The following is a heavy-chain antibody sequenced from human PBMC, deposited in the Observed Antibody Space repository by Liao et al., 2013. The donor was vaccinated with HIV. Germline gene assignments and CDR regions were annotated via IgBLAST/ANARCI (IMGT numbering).Heavy chain of an antibody. Sequence: QVQLQESGPGLVKPSQTLSLTCTVSGGSISSGSYYWNWFRQPAGKGLEWIGRIYTSGSTNYNPSLKSRVTMSVDTSKNQFSLKVSSVTAADTAVYYCARDRAHWGPWDVWGKGTTVTVSS. J-gene: IGHJ6*04. CDR2: IYTSGST. V-gene: IGHV4-61*02. D-gene: IGHD7-27*01. CDR3: ARDRAHWGPWDV. CDR1: GGSISSGSYY.